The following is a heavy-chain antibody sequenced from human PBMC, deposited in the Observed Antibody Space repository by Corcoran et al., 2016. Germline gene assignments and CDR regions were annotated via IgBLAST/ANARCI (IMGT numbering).Heavy chain of an antibody. Sequence: EVQLVQSGAEVKKPGESLKISCKGSGYSFTSYWIGWVRQMPGKGLEWMGIIYPGDSDTRYSPSFQGQVTISADQSISTAYLQWSSLKASDTAMYYCARNPPSGYDSHYYYGMDVWGQGTTVTVSS. CDR2: IYPGDSDT. J-gene: IGHJ6*02. V-gene: IGHV5-51*01. CDR3: ARNPPSGYDSHYYYGMDV. CDR1: GYSFTSYW. D-gene: IGHD5-12*01.